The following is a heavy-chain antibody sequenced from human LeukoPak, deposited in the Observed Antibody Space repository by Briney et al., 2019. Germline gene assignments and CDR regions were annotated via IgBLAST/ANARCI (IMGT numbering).Heavy chain of an antibody. CDR2: ISGSGGST. D-gene: IGHD4-17*01. CDR3: AKSVESAVTTNPYFDY. J-gene: IGHJ4*02. V-gene: IGHV3-23*01. Sequence: GGSLRLSCAASGFTFSDYAMSWVHQAPGKGLKWVSVISGSGGSTYNADSVKGRFTISRDNSKNTLYLQMNSLRAEDTAVYYCAKSVESAVTTNPYFDYWGQGTLVTVSS. CDR1: GFTFSDYA.